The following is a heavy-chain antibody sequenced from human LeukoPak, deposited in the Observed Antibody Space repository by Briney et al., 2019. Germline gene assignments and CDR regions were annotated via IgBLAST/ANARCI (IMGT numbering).Heavy chain of an antibody. D-gene: IGHD5-18*01. Sequence: KPSETLSLTCAVYGGSFSGYYWSWIRQPPGKGLEWIGEINHSGSTNYNPPLKSRVTISVDTSKNQFSLKLSSVTAADTAVYYCARTRDTAMAYYYYYMDVWGKGTTITISS. CDR2: INHSGST. V-gene: IGHV4-34*01. J-gene: IGHJ6*03. CDR1: GGSFSGYY. CDR3: ARTRDTAMAYYYYYMDV.